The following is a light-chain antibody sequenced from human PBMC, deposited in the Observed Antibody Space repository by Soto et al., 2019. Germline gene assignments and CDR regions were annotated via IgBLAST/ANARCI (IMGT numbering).Light chain of an antibody. V-gene: IGKV3-15*01. CDR1: QSVGSN. J-gene: IGKJ5*01. Sequence: EIVMTQSPATLSVSPGERATLSCRASQSVGSNLAWYQQKPGQAPRLLIYGASTRATGIPARFSGSGSGTQFSLTFSSLQSEDFAVYYCQKYNNWPITFGRGTRLEI. CDR3: QKYNNWPIT. CDR2: GAS.